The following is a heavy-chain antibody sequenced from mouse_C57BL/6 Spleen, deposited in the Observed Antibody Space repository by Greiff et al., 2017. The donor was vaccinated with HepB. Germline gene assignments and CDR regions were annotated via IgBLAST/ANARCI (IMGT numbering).Heavy chain of an antibody. J-gene: IGHJ2*01. CDR3: ARDGDLDGSSPFDY. D-gene: IGHD1-1*01. CDR1: GYTFTSYW. V-gene: IGHV1-64*01. Sequence: QVQLQQPGAELVKPGASVKLSCKASGYTFTSYWMHWVKQRPGQGLEWIGMIHPNSGSTNYNEKFKSKATLTVDKSSSTAYMQLSSLTSEDSAVYYCARDGDLDGSSPFDYWGQGTTLTVSS. CDR2: IHPNSGST.